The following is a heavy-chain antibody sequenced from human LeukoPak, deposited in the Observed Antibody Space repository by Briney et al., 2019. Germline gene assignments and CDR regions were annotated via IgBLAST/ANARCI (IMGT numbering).Heavy chain of an antibody. CDR2: FSGDGGNT. V-gene: IGHV3-23*01. D-gene: IGHD3-10*01. J-gene: IGHJ4*02. CDR1: GFSFSRYA. Sequence: GGSLRLSWAASGFSFSRYAMSCVRQEPGEGLGWVLSFSGDGGNTYYAESVKGRFTISRDNSKNTLYLQMNRLRAEDTAVYYCARGLTYYYGSGSYYLPYYFDYWGQGTLVTVSS. CDR3: ARGLTYYYGSGSYYLPYYFDY.